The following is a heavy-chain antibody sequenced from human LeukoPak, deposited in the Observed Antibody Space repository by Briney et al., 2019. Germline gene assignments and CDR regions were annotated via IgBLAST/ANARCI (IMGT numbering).Heavy chain of an antibody. D-gene: IGHD3-22*01. V-gene: IGHV4-4*07. CDR3: ARGGRVVVIKSDYYYYYMDV. CDR1: GGSISIYY. CDR2: IYTSGST. J-gene: IGHJ6*03. Sequence: SETLSLTCTHSGGSISIYYWSWIRQPAGKGLEWIGRIYTSGSTNYKPSLKSRVTMSVDTSKNQFSLKLSSVTAADTAVYYCARGGRVVVIKSDYYYYYMDVWGKGTTVTVS.